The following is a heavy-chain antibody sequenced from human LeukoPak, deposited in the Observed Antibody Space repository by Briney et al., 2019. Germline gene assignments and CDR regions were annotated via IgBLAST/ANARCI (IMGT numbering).Heavy chain of an antibody. V-gene: IGHV3-66*01. CDR1: GFTASSNY. Sequence: PGGSLRLSCAASGFTASSNYMSWVRQAPGKGLEWVSVIYSGGSTYYADSVKGRFTISRDNSKNTLYLQMNSLRAEDTAVYCCASTFYGDSPPYWGQGTLVTVSS. CDR2: IYSGGST. CDR3: ASTFYGDSPPY. D-gene: IGHD4-17*01. J-gene: IGHJ4*02.